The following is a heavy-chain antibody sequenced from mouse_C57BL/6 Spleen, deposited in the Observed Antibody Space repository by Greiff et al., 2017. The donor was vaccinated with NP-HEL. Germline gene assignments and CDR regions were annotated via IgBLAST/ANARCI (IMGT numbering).Heavy chain of an antibody. CDR1: GFSLTSYG. V-gene: IGHV2-4*01. J-gene: IGHJ3*01. Sequence: VKLVESGPGLVQPSQSLSITCTVSGFSLTSYGVHWVRQPPGKGLEWLGVIWSGGSTDYNAAFISRLSTSKDNSKSQVFFKMNSLQADDTAIYYCAKKEEGGFAYWGQGTLVTVSA. CDR2: IWSGGST. CDR3: AKKEEGGFAY.